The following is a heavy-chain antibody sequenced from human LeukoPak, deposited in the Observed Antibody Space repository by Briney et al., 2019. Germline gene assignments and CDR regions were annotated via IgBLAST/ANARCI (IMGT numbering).Heavy chain of an antibody. V-gene: IGHV4-59*01. CDR3: ARDRDGQLDY. D-gene: IGHD5-24*01. CDR2: IYYSGST. CDR1: GGSISSYY. J-gene: IGHJ4*02. Sequence: PSETLSLTCTVSGGSISSYYWSWIRQPPGKGLEWIGYIYYSGSTNYNPSLKSRVTISVDTPKNQFSLKLSSVTAADTAVYYCARDRDGQLDYWGQGTLVTVSS.